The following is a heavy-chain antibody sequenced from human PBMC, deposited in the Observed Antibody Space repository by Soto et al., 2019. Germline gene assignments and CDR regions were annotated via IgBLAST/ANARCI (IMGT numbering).Heavy chain of an antibody. CDR2: IYSTGSS. CDR1: GDSLSLYY. V-gene: IGHV4-59*01. CDR3: ARGERKVNWRPYFDT. D-gene: IGHD1-26*01. J-gene: IGHJ5*02. Sequence: LSLTCTVSGDSLSLYYWSWIRLSPGKGLEWIGYIYSTGSSNQNPSLRDRVAVSADASKNQFYLTLSSMTAADTAVYYCARGERKVNWRPYFDTWGQGIQVTVSS.